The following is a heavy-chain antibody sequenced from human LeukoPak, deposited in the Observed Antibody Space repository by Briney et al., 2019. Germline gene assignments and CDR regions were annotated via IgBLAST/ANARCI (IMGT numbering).Heavy chain of an antibody. J-gene: IGHJ6*03. CDR2: INHSGST. CDR3: ARLTIFGVVTYYYYMDV. D-gene: IGHD3-3*01. CDR1: GGSFSGYY. V-gene: IGHV4-34*01. Sequence: SETLSLTCAVYGGSFSGYYWSWIRQPPGKGLEWIGEINHSGSTNYNPSLKSRVTISVDTSKNQFSLKLSSVTAADTAVYYCARLTIFGVVTYYYYMDVWGKGTTVTVSS.